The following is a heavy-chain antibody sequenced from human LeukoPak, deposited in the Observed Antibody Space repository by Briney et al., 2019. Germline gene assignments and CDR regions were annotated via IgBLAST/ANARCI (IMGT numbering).Heavy chain of an antibody. D-gene: IGHD1-26*01. CDR1: GGSISSGGYY. Sequence: SETLSLTCTVSGGSISSGGYYWSWIRQHPGKGLEWIGYIYYSRSTYYNPSLKSRVTISVDTSKNQFSLKLSSVTAADTAVYYCARTPWGLNYFDYWGQGTLVTVSS. J-gene: IGHJ4*02. V-gene: IGHV4-31*03. CDR2: IYYSRST. CDR3: ARTPWGLNYFDY.